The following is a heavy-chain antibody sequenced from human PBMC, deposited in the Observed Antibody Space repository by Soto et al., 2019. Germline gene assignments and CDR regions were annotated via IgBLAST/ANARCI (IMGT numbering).Heavy chain of an antibody. J-gene: IGHJ6*02. CDR2: IVTIFGTA. CDR3: ARGRYSGYDMPDTYYYYNYGMDV. CDR1: GGTFSSHG. V-gene: IGHV1-69*12. Sequence: QVQLVQSGAEVKKPGSSVKVSCKASGGTFSSHGISWVRQAPGQGLEWMGGIVTIFGTADDAQRFRGRVTITADESTSTAYMELSSLISEDTAVYYCARGRYSGYDMPDTYYYYNYGMDVWGQGTTVTVSS. D-gene: IGHD5-12*01.